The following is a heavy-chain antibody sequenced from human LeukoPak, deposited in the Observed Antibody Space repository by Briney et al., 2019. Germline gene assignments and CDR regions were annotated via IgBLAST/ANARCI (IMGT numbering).Heavy chain of an antibody. CDR1: GFTFSSFS. Sequence: GGSLRLSCAASGFTFSSFSMNWVRRAPGKGLEWVSSISRSSTYIYFADSLKGRFTISRDNAKNSLDLQMNSLRAEDTAVYYCAREGVPGSWGPDYWGQGTLVTVSS. J-gene: IGHJ4*02. CDR3: AREGVPGSWGPDY. V-gene: IGHV3-21*01. CDR2: ISRSSTYI. D-gene: IGHD6-19*01.